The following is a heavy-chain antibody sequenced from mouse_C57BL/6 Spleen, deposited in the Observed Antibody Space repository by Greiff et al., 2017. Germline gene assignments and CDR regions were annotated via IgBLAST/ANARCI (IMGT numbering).Heavy chain of an antibody. CDR1: GYTFTSYW. CDR3: AREDGYFFAY. V-gene: IGHV1-61*01. Sequence: QVQLQQSGAELVRPGSSVKLSCKASGYTFTSYWMDWVKQRPGQGLEWIGNICPSDSETHYNQKFKDKATLTVDKSSSTAYMQLSSLTSEDSAVYYCAREDGYFFAYWGQGTLVTVSA. D-gene: IGHD2-3*01. J-gene: IGHJ3*01. CDR2: ICPSDSET.